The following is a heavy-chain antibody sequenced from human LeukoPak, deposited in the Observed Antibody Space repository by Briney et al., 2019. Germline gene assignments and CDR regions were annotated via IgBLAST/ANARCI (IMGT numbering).Heavy chain of an antibody. D-gene: IGHD5-24*01. J-gene: IGHJ4*02. Sequence: PSETLSLTCTVSGGSINSYYWSWIRQPPGKGLEWIGYINYSGSTNYNPSLKSRVTISVDTSRNQFSLKLSSVTAADTAVYYCARATRRDGYNLDYWGQGTLITVSS. V-gene: IGHV4-59*01. CDR1: GGSINSYY. CDR3: ARATRRDGYNLDY. CDR2: INYSGST.